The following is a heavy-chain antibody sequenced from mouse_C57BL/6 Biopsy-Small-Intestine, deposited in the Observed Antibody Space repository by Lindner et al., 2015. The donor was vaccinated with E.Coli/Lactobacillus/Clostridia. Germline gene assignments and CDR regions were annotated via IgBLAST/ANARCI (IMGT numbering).Heavy chain of an antibody. Sequence: SVKVSCKASGVTLRSFAISWVRQAPGQGLEWMGGITPKFGTTVYAQKFQGRVTIMADESTSTVNMELSTLTSEDTAVYYCGTEKLPRNYQYYYMDVWGNGTTVTVSS. J-gene: IGHJ1*03. CDR3: GTEKLPRNYQYYYMDV. D-gene: IGHD1-1*01. V-gene: IGHV1-81*01. CDR2: ITPKFGTT. CDR1: GVTLRSFA.